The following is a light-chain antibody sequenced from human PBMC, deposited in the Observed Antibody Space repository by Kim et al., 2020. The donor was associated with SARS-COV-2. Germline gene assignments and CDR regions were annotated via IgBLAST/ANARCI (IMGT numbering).Light chain of an antibody. V-gene: IGKV3-11*01. Sequence: LSPGVSATLSCRASQSVGNFLAWYQQKPGQSPRLVIYDAFNRATGIPARFRGSGSGTDFTLTISSLEPEDFAVYYCQQRHNWPLTFGGGTKVEI. CDR2: DAF. J-gene: IGKJ4*01. CDR1: QSVGNF. CDR3: QQRHNWPLT.